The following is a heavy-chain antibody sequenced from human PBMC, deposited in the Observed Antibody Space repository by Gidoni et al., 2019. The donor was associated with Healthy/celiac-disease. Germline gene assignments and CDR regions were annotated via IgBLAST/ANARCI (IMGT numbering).Heavy chain of an antibody. J-gene: IGHJ4*02. D-gene: IGHD6-6*01. CDR1: GGSISSGGYY. CDR2: IYYSGST. CDR3: ARGEIAAPFDY. V-gene: IGHV4-31*03. Sequence: QVQLQASGPGLVKPSQTLSLTCTVPGGSISSGGYYWSWIRQHPGKGLEWIGYIYYSGSTYYNPSLKSRVTISVDTSKNQFSLKLSSVTAADTAVYYCARGEIAAPFDYWGQGTLVTVSS.